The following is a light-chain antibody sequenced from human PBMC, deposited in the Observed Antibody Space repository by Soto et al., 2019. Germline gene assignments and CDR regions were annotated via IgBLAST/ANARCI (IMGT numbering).Light chain of an antibody. CDR1: QSVSSN. CDR3: QHYNNWPPWT. CDR2: GAS. V-gene: IGKV3-15*01. Sequence: EIVMTQSPATLSVSPGERATLSCRASQSVSSNLAWYLQKPGRAPRLLIYGASTRATGIPARFSGSGSGTEFTLTISSLQSEDFAVYYCQHYNNWPPWTFGQGTKVEIK. J-gene: IGKJ1*01.